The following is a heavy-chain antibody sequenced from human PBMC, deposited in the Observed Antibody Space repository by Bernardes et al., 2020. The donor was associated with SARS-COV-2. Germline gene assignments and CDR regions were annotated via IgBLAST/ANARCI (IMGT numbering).Heavy chain of an antibody. Sequence: SETLSLTCTVSGGSISSGSYYWSWIRQPAGKGLEWIGRIYTSGSTNYNPSLKSRVTISVDTSKNQFSLKLSSVTAADTAVYYCAREGLAVANWFDPWGQGTLVTVSS. J-gene: IGHJ5*02. CDR1: GGSISSGSYY. CDR3: AREGLAVANWFDP. V-gene: IGHV4-61*02. CDR2: IYTSGST. D-gene: IGHD6-19*01.